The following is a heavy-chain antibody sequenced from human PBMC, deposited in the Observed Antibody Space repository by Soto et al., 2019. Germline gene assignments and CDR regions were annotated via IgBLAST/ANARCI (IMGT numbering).Heavy chain of an antibody. J-gene: IGHJ5*02. CDR3: ASGVKGYCTNGVCYRGNWFDP. CDR2: IIPIFGTA. V-gene: IGHV1-69*13. Sequence: SVKVCCKASGGTFSSYAISWVRQAPGQGLEWMGGIIPIFGTANYAQKFQGRVTITADESTSTAYMELSSLRSEDTAVYYCASGVKGYCTNGVCYRGNWFDPWGQGTLVTVSS. D-gene: IGHD2-8*01. CDR1: GGTFSSYA.